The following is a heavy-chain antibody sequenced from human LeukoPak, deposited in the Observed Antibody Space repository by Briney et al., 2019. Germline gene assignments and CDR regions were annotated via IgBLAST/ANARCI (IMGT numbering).Heavy chain of an antibody. J-gene: IGHJ4*02. Sequence: GGSLRLSCAASGFSFSTYAMSWVRQAPGEGLEWVSGISGNGYSTYYADSVKGRSTISRDNSKNTLFLQMNSLRAEDTAVYFCAKFSSDVGYDFWSVRYFDSWGQGALVTVSS. D-gene: IGHD3-3*01. CDR2: ISGNGYST. V-gene: IGHV3-23*01. CDR3: AKFSSDVGYDFWSVRYFDS. CDR1: GFSFSTYA.